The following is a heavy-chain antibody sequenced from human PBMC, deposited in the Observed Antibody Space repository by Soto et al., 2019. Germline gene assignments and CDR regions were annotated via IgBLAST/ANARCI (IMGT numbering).Heavy chain of an antibody. CDR3: ARDDSGRYYYYMDV. CDR1: GFTFSSYW. V-gene: IGHV3-7*01. J-gene: IGHJ6*03. Sequence: GVSLRLSCAASGFTFSSYWMSWVRQAPGKGLEWVANIKQDGSEKYYVDSVKGRFTISRDNAKNSLYLQMNSLRAEDTAVYYCARDDSGRYYYYMDVWGKGTTVTVSS. D-gene: IGHD6-19*01. CDR2: IKQDGSEK.